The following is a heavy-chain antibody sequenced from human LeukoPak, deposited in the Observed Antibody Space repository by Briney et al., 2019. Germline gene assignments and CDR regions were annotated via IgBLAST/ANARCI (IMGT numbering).Heavy chain of an antibody. Sequence: SVKVSCKASGGIFTSYAISWVRQAPGPGREWMGRIIPMLGIANYAQTFQGRVTITPETSTSTGCMGLSSLSAEETAVYYCARDLPPTYIAWG. V-gene: IGHV1-69*04. CDR1: GGIFTSYA. D-gene: IGHD4-11*01. CDR2: IIPMLGIA. CDR3: ARDLPPTYIA. J-gene: IGHJ5*01.